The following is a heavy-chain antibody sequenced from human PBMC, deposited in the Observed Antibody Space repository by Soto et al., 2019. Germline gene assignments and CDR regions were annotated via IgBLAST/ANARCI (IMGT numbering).Heavy chain of an antibody. J-gene: IGHJ4*02. D-gene: IGHD5-12*01. Sequence: SVKVSCKASGGSFSNFGISWVRQAPGQGLEWMGGIVPVFGRPNYAQRFRGRLTITADKSTSTGYMELISLRSDDTAVYYCAREGSGYNFWGQGTQVTVSS. CDR3: AREGSGYNF. CDR1: GGSFSNFG. V-gene: IGHV1-69*06. CDR2: IVPVFGRP.